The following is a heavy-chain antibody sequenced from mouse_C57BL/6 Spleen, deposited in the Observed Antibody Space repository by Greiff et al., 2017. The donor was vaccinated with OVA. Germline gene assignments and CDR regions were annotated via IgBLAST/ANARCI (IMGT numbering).Heavy chain of an antibody. D-gene: IGHD2-4*01. J-gene: IGHJ2*01. CDR1: GFTFSDYG. Sequence: EVKLVESGGGLVKPGGSLKLSCAASGFTFSDYGMHWVRQAPEKGLEWVAYISSGSSTIYYADTVKGRFTISRDNAKNTLFLQMTSLRSEDTAMYYCARKDYDGVDYWGKGTTLTVSS. CDR3: ARKDYDGVDY. V-gene: IGHV5-17*01. CDR2: ISSGSSTI.